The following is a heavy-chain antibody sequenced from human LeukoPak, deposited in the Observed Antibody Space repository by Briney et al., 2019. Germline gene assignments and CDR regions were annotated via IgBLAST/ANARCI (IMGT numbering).Heavy chain of an antibody. CDR1: GFTFSRYW. D-gene: IGHD2-15*01. J-gene: IGHJ5*02. Sequence: PGGSLRLSCADSGFTFSRYWMHWVRQTPGKGLVWVSCISADGSVTRYADSVKGRFTISRDNTKSTLYLQMHSLRAEDTAVYYCATAGGDGSRMGFDPWGQGTLVTVCS. CDR2: ISADGSVT. CDR3: ATAGGDGSRMGFDP. V-gene: IGHV3-74*01.